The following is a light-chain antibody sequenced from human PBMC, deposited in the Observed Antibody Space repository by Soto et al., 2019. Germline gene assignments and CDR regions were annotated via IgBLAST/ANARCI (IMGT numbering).Light chain of an antibody. J-gene: IGLJ2*01. CDR2: AVS. Sequence: QSVLTQPASVSGSPGQSITISCTGTNSDVGGYDYVSWYQQHPGKAPKLMIYAVSNRPSGVSNRFSGSKSGNTASLTISGLQAEDEADYYCSSYTSSRTRVFGGGTKLTVL. CDR3: SSYTSSRTRV. CDR1: NSDVGGYDY. V-gene: IGLV2-14*01.